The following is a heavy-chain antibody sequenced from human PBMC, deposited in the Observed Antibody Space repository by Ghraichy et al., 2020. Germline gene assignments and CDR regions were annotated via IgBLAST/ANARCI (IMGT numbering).Heavy chain of an antibody. D-gene: IGHD2-21*02. CDR1: GFTSSSYA. V-gene: IGHV3-23*01. CDR3: AKVVVETATRNFDY. J-gene: IGHJ4*02. CDR2: ISGSGSFA. Sequence: GGSLRLSCVASGFTSSSYAMSWVRQTPGKGLEWVSSISGSGSFAYYADSVKGRFTISRDNSKSTLYLQMNSLRAEDTAEYFCAKVVVETATRNFDYWGQGTLVTVSS.